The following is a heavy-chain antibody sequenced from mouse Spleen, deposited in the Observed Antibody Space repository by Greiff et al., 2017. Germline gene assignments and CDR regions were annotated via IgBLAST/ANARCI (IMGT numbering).Heavy chain of an antibody. D-gene: IGHD2-3*01. J-gene: IGHJ3*01. CDR3: ALGRGYDGYSWFAY. Sequence: VQLQQSGPELVKPGASVKISCKASGYSFTGYYMNWVKQSPEKSLEWIGEINPSTGGTTYNQKFKAKATLTVDKSSSTAYMQLKSLTSEDSAVYYCALGRGYDGYSWFAYWGQGTLVTVSA. V-gene: IGHV1-42*01. CDR1: GYSFTGYY. CDR2: INPSTGGT.